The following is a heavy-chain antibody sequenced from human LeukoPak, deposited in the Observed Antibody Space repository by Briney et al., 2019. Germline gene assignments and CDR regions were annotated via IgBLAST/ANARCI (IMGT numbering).Heavy chain of an antibody. D-gene: IGHD3-22*01. V-gene: IGHV1-3*01. CDR3: ARASHYYDSSGPTGY. CDR1: GYTFTSYA. CDR2: INAGNGNT. J-gene: IGHJ4*02. Sequence: ASVKVSCKASGYTFTSYAMHWVRQAPGQRLEWMGWINAGNGNTKYSQKFQGRVTITRDTSASTAYMELSSLRSEDTAVYYCARASHYYDSSGPTGYWGQGTLVTVSS.